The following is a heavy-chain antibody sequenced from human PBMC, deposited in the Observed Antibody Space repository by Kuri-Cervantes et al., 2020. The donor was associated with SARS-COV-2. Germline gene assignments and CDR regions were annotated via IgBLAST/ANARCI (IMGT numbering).Heavy chain of an antibody. V-gene: IGHV3-20*04. CDR3: ARDETVEWLLTYAFDI. CDR1: GFTFDDYG. J-gene: IGHJ3*02. Sequence: GESLKISCAASGFTFDDYGMSWVRQAPGKGLEWVSGINWNGGSTGYADSVKGRFTISRDNAKNSLYLQMNSLRAEDTALYYCARDETVEWLLTYAFDICGQGTMVTVSS. CDR2: INWNGGST. D-gene: IGHD3-3*01.